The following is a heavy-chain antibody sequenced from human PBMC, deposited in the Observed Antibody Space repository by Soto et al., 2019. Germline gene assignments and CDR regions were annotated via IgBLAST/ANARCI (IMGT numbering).Heavy chain of an antibody. CDR3: ARDGRLSLQLYYYGMDV. J-gene: IGHJ6*02. D-gene: IGHD1-1*01. CDR1: GYTFTSYA. Sequence: ASVKVSCKASGYTFTSYAMHWVRQAPGQRLEWMGWINAGNGNTKYSQKFQGRVTITRDTSASTAYMELSSLRSEDTAVYYCARDGRLSLQLYYYGMDVSGQGTTGTVS. CDR2: INAGNGNT. V-gene: IGHV1-3*01.